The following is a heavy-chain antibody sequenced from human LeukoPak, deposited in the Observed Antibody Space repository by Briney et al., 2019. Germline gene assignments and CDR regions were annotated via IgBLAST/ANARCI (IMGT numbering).Heavy chain of an antibody. D-gene: IGHD3-16*01. CDR3: ARERRAWGEDF. CDR2: INPNGGST. Sequence: ASVKVSCKASGYTFTNYYIHWVRQAPGQRLEWVGLINPNGGSTGYAQKFQGRVTVTTDTSTSTVYMELSSLGSEDTAVYYCARERRAWGEDFWGQGTLVTVSS. V-gene: IGHV1-46*01. CDR1: GYTFTNYY. J-gene: IGHJ4*02.